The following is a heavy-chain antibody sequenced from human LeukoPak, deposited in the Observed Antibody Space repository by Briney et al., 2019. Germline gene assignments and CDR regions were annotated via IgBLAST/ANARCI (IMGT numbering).Heavy chain of an antibody. CDR3: ARDNGGSRDY. J-gene: IGHJ4*02. V-gene: IGHV1-24*01. Sequence: ASVKVSCKVSGYTLTELSMHWVRQAPGKGLEWMGWINTDYQNAENAEQFQGRVTLTADTSTSTAYMELRSLTFDDTGVYYCARDNGGSRDYWGQGTLVTVSS. CDR1: GYTLTELS. D-gene: IGHD1-26*01. CDR2: INTDYQNA.